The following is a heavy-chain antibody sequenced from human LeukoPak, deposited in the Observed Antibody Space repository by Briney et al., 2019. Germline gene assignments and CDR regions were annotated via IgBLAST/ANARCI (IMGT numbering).Heavy chain of an antibody. CDR3: AKDWVPSASHWVARSGLDV. Sequence: GGSLRLSCVASEFTFNEYHLHWVRQAPGKGLEWVAVISDDGSDKKYADSVKGRFAISRDNSKNTVSLQMNSLRLEDTAVYYCAKDWVPSASHWVARSGLDVWGQGTTVTVSS. CDR1: EFTFNEYH. CDR2: ISDDGSDK. D-gene: IGHD6-25*01. J-gene: IGHJ6*02. V-gene: IGHV3-30*18.